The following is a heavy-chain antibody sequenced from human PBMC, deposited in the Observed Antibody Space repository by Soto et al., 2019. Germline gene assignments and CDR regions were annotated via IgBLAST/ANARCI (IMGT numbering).Heavy chain of an antibody. J-gene: IGHJ5*02. CDR2: ISAYNGNT. CDR3: AWSLHYLKIAARRPNTWCGP. CDR1: GYTFTSSG. V-gene: IGHV1-18*01. Sequence: ASVMVSCKASGYTFTSSGISWVLQAPGQGLEWMGWISAYNGNTNYAQKLQGRVTMTTDTSTSTAYMELRSLRSDDTAVYYCAWSLHYLKIAARRPNTWCGPWGHGSPGTV. D-gene: IGHD6-6*01.